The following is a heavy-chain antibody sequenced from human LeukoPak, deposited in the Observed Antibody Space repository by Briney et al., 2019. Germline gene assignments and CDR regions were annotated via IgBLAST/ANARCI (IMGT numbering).Heavy chain of an antibody. CDR2: IYYSGST. CDR3: ARVKYDSSGYPFDY. CDR1: GGXFSDYY. D-gene: IGHD3-22*01. V-gene: IGHV4-31*11. J-gene: IGHJ4*02. Sequence: SETLSLTCAVYGGXFSDYYWSWIRQHPGKGLEWIGYIYYSGSTYYNPSLKSRVTISVDTSKNQFSLKLSSVTAADTAAYYCARVKYDSSGYPFDYWGQGTLVTVSS.